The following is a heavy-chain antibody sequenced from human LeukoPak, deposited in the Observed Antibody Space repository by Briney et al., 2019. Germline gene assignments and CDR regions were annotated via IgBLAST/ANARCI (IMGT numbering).Heavy chain of an antibody. J-gene: IGHJ6*03. CDR3: ARGVVAATFYYYMDV. CDR1: GYTFTGYY. D-gene: IGHD2-15*01. Sequence: ASVKVSCKASGYTFTGYYIQWVRQAPGQGLEWMGWINPNSGDTNYAPKFQGRVSMTRDTSISTAYMELSRLRSDDTAVYYCARGVVAATFYYYMDVWGKGTTVTVSS. V-gene: IGHV1-2*02. CDR2: INPNSGDT.